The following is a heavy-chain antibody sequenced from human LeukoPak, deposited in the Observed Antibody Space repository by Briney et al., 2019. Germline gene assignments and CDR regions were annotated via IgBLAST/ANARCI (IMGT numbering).Heavy chain of an antibody. CDR1: GFTFSSYG. CDR2: INPDGSKR. V-gene: IGHV3-7*01. Sequence: PGGSLRLSCAASGFTFSSYGMSWVRQAPGKGLEWVAYINPDGSKRDYVDSVKGRFTISRDNAKNSLYLQMNSLRAEDTAVYYCARDSEGGYDYDPFFDYWGQGTLVTVSS. J-gene: IGHJ4*02. CDR3: ARDSEGGYDYDPFFDY. D-gene: IGHD5-12*01.